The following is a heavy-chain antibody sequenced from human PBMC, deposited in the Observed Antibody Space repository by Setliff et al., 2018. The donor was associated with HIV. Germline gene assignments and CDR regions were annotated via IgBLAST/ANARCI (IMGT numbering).Heavy chain of an antibody. Sequence: SETLSLTCAVYGGSFSSYYWSWIRQPPGKGLEWIGEINHSGSTNYNPSLKSRVTISVDTSKRQVSLRLTSVTAADTAIYYCARHVVALGIAALPAGALDFWGPGTLVTVSS. CDR1: GGSFSSYY. J-gene: IGHJ4*02. V-gene: IGHV4-34*01. CDR3: ARHVVALGIAALPAGALDF. D-gene: IGHD2-21*01. CDR2: INHSGST.